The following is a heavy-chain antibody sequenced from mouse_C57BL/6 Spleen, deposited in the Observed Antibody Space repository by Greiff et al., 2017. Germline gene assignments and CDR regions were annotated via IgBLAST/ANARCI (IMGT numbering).Heavy chain of an antibody. D-gene: IGHD2-3*01. CDR1: GFSLTSYG. Sequence: VKLMESGPGLVQPSQSLSITCTVSGFSLTSYGVHWVRQSPGTGLEWLGVIWRGGSTDYNAAFMSRLSITKDNSKSQVFFKMNSLQADDTAIYYCAKKYDGYYGYFDVWGTGTTVTVSS. CDR2: IWRGGST. V-gene: IGHV2-5*01. J-gene: IGHJ1*03. CDR3: AKKYDGYYGYFDV.